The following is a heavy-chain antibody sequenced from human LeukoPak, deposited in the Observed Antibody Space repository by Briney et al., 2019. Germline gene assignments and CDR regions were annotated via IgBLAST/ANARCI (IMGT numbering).Heavy chain of an antibody. CDR1: GDSINSYY. CDR2: IYYIGST. Sequence: PSETVSLTCTVSGDSINSYYWSWIRQPPGKGLEWIGYIYYIGSTNYNPSLKSRVTISVDTSKNQLSLKLTSVTAADTAVYYCARHARIAVAGLDYWGQGTLVTVSS. J-gene: IGHJ4*02. CDR3: ARHARIAVAGLDY. V-gene: IGHV4-59*08. D-gene: IGHD6-19*01.